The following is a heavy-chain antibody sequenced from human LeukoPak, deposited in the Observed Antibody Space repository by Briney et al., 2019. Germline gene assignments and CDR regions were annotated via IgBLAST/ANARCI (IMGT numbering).Heavy chain of an antibody. J-gene: IGHJ4*02. Sequence: GGSLRLSCAASGFTFSSYSMTWVRQAPGKGLEWVSSISSSSSYIYYADLVKGRFTISRDNAKNSLYLQMNSLRAEDTAVYYCAREATHIPYWGQGTLVTVSS. CDR3: AREATHIPY. CDR2: ISSSSSYI. CDR1: GFTFSSYS. D-gene: IGHD2-2*02. V-gene: IGHV3-21*01.